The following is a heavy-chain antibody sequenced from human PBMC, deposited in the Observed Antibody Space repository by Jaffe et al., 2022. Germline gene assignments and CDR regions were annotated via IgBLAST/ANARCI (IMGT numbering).Heavy chain of an antibody. CDR2: IYYSGTS. D-gene: IGHD6-13*01. CDR3: ARLRAYFSSWPGFDF. CDR1: GGSISTSSYY. J-gene: IGHJ4*01. V-gene: IGHV4-39*01. Sequence: QLQLQESGPGLVKPSETLSLICSVSGGSISTSSYYWGWIRQSPGKGLEWIANIYYSGTSYYNPSLKSRVTISVDTSKNQFSLKLSSVTAADTAVYYCARLRAYFSSWPGFDFWGHGTQVTVSS.